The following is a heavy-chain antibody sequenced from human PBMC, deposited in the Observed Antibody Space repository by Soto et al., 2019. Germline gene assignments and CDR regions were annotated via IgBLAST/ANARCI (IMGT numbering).Heavy chain of an antibody. V-gene: IGHV3-30*18. CDR3: AKDLSGRFY. J-gene: IGHJ4*02. CDR1: GFTFSSYG. Sequence: PGGSLILSCAASGFTFSSYGMHWVRQAPGRGLEWVAVISYDGSNKYYADSVKGRFTISRDNSKNTLYLQMNSLRAEDTAVYYCAKDLSGRFYWGQGTLVTVSS. CDR2: ISYDGSNK. D-gene: IGHD2-15*01.